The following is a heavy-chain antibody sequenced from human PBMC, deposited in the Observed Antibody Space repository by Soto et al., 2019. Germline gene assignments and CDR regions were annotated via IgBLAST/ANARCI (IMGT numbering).Heavy chain of an antibody. CDR1: GFTFSSYE. J-gene: IGHJ4*02. D-gene: IGHD6-25*01. Sequence: GGSLRLSCAASGFTFSSYEMNWVRQAPGKGLEWVSYISSSGSTIYYADSVKGRFTISRDNAKNSLYLQMNSLRAEDTAVYYCARDYPALSPRGLFDYWGQGTLVTVSS. CDR2: ISSSGSTI. V-gene: IGHV3-48*03. CDR3: ARDYPALSPRGLFDY.